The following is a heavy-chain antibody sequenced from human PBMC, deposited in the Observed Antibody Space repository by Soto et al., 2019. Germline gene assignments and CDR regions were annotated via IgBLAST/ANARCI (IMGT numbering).Heavy chain of an antibody. CDR3: AKDWRRGYYDSSGYNDAFDI. V-gene: IGHV3-30*18. D-gene: IGHD3-22*01. CDR2: ISYDGSNK. Sequence: GGSLRLSCAASGFTFSSYGMHWVRQAPGKGLEWVAVISYDGSNKYYADSVKGRFTISRDNSKNTLYLQMNSLRAEDTAVYYCAKDWRRGYYDSSGYNDAFDIWGQGTMVTVSS. J-gene: IGHJ3*02. CDR1: GFTFSSYG.